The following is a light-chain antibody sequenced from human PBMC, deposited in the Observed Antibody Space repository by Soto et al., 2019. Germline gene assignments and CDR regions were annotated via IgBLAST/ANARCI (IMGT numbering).Light chain of an antibody. J-gene: IGLJ2*01. Sequence: QSVLTQPPSVSGAPGQRVTISCTGSSSNIGAGYDVHWYQQLPGTAPKLLIYGNSNRPSGVPDRFSGSKSGTSASLAITGLQAEDAADYYGQSYDSSLRVSVFGGGTKVTVL. CDR1: SSNIGAGYD. V-gene: IGLV1-40*01. CDR2: GNS. CDR3: QSYDSSLRVSV.